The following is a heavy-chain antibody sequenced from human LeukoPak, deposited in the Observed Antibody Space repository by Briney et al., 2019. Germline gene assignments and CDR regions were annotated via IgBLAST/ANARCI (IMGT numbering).Heavy chain of an antibody. J-gene: IGHJ5*02. D-gene: IGHD3-3*01. CDR1: GGSISSGSYY. CDR2: IYTSGST. Sequence: PSETLSHTCTVSGGSISSGSYYWSWIRQPAGKGLEWIGRIYTSGSTNYNPSLKSRVTISVDTSKNQFSLKLSSVTAADTAVYYCARQAGGDFWRNTFFGWFDPWGQGTLVTVSS. CDR3: ARQAGGDFWRNTFFGWFDP. V-gene: IGHV4-61*02.